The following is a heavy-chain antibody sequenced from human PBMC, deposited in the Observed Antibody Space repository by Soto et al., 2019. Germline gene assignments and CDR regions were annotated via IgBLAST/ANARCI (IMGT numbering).Heavy chain of an antibody. CDR2: INHSGST. V-gene: IGHV4-34*01. D-gene: IGHD2-8*01. CDR1: GGSFSGYY. J-gene: IGHJ4*02. CDR3: ARGYAGKMAFDY. Sequence: SETLSLTCAVYGGSFSGYYWSWIRQPPGKGLEWIGEINHSGSTNYNPSLKSRVTISVDTSKNQFSLKLSSVTAADTAVYYCARGYAGKMAFDYWGQGTLVTVSS.